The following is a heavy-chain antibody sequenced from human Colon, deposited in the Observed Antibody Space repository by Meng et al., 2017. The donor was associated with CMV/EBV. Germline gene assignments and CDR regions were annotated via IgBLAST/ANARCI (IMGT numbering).Heavy chain of an antibody. Sequence: SETLSLTCTVSGGSISSYYWSWIRQPPGKGLEWIGYIYYSGSTNYNPSLKSRVTISVDTSKNQFSLKLSSVTAADTAVYYCATDTARVRGYRGQGTLVTVSS. CDR3: ATDTARVRGY. V-gene: IGHV4-59*01. CDR1: GGSISSYY. CDR2: IYYSGST. J-gene: IGHJ4*02. D-gene: IGHD3-10*01.